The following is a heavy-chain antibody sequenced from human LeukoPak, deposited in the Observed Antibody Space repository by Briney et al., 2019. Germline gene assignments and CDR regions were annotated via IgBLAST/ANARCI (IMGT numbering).Heavy chain of an antibody. J-gene: IGHJ6*02. D-gene: IGHD2-15*01. CDR2: IWYDGSNK. Sequence: QPGGSLRLSCAASGFTFSSYGMHWVRQAPGKGLEWVAVIWYDGSNKYYADSVKGRFTISRDNSKNTLYLQMNSLRAEDTAVYYCARGRTFSDVVVVAATQVGMDVWGQGTTVTVSS. V-gene: IGHV3-33*08. CDR1: GFTFSSYG. CDR3: ARGRTFSDVVVVAATQVGMDV.